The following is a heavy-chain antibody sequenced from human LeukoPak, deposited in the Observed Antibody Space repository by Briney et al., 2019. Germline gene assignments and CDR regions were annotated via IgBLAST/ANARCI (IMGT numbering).Heavy chain of an antibody. CDR1: GFTFDDYA. Sequence: GGSLRPSCAASGFTFDDYAMHWVRQAPGKGLEWVSGISWNSGSIGYADSVKGRFTISRDNAKNSLYLQMNSLRAEDTALYYCAKDMIEYSSSWLDYWGQGTLVTVSS. CDR2: ISWNSGSI. V-gene: IGHV3-9*01. CDR3: AKDMIEYSSSWLDY. D-gene: IGHD6-6*01. J-gene: IGHJ4*02.